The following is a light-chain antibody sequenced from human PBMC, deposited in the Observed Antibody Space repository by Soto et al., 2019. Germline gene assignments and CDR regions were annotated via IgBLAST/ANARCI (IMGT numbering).Light chain of an antibody. CDR2: GVS. V-gene: IGKV3-15*01. CDR1: QSVSSN. CDR3: QQYNNWPYT. J-gene: IGKJ3*01. Sequence: EIVMTQSPATLSVSPGERATLSCRASQSVSSNLAWYHQKPGQAPRLLIYGVSTRATGIPARFSGSGSGTEFPLTISSLQSEDLAVYYCQQYNNWPYTFGPGTKVDIK.